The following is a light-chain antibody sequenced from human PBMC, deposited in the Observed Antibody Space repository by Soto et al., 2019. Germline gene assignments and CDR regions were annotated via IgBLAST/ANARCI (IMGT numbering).Light chain of an antibody. V-gene: IGLV2-8*01. CDR3: SSFAGNNDFV. CDR2: EDS. CDR1: SSDVGGYNY. J-gene: IGLJ2*01. Sequence: QSALTQPPSASGSPGQSVTISCTGTSSDVGGYNYVSWYQQPPGKAPKLMISEDSKRPSGVPDRFSGSKSGNTSSLTVSGLQAEEEDYYYWSSFAGNNDFVFGGGTKLTVL.